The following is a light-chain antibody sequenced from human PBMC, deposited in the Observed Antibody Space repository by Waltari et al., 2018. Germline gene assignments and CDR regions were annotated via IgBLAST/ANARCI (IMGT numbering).Light chain of an antibody. CDR1: QSISSW. CDR2: KAS. V-gene: IGKV1-5*03. CDR3: QQYNTYYT. J-gene: IGKJ2*01. Sequence: VQMTQSPSTLSAFVGDTVTITCRASQSISSWLAWYQQKAGKAPKVLISKASTLESGVPARCSGSGSGTEFTHTISNLQPYDFATYYCQQYNTYYTFGQGTILEIK.